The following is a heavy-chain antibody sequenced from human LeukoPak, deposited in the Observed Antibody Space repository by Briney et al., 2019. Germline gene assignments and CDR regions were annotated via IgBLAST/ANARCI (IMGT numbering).Heavy chain of an antibody. V-gene: IGHV4-39*07. D-gene: IGHD2-15*01. Sequence: SETLSLTCTVSGGSISSSSYYWGWIRQPPGKGLEWIGSIYYSGSTYYNPSLKSRVTISVDTSKNQFSLKLSSVTAADTAVYYCARLAGRGGYSDYWGQGTLVTVSS. J-gene: IGHJ4*02. CDR1: GGSISSSSYY. CDR2: IYYSGST. CDR3: ARLAGRGGYSDY.